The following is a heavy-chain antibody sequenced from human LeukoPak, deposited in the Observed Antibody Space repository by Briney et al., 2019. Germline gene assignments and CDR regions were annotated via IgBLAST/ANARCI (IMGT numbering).Heavy chain of an antibody. CDR2: IYYSGST. V-gene: IGHV4-59*01. J-gene: IGHJ4*02. CDR1: GGSNSRYY. D-gene: IGHD2-15*01. CDR3: ATQPGKAAFFDY. Sequence: SETLSLTCTVCGGSNSRYYWICIPNPPGKGLVWIGYIYYSGSTNYKPSLKSRVTISVDTSKNQFSLKLSFVAAADTAVYYCATQPGKAAFFDYWGQGTLVTVSS.